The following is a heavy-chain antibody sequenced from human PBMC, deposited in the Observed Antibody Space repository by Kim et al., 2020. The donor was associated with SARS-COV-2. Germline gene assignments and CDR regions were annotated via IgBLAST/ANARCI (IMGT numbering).Heavy chain of an antibody. D-gene: IGHD5-18*01. CDR1: GFSVRSFY. J-gene: IGHJ4*02. V-gene: IGHV3-66*01. Sequence: GGSLRLSCAASGFSVRSFYMSWVRQAPGEGLEWLSVIYVDGNTHYAASVRGRFTISRDNSENIVYLQLNTLRVEDKAVYYCARDQVDGYWSGGKGTLVTVPS. CDR2: IYVDGNT. CDR3: ARDQVDGYWS.